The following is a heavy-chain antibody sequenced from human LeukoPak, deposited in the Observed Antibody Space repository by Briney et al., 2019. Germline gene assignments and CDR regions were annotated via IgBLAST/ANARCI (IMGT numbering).Heavy chain of an antibody. V-gene: IGHV3-7*01. CDR3: ARIPAWVNLAWSGYYFDY. J-gene: IGHJ4*02. Sequence: PGGSLRLSCAASGFTVSSNYMSWVRQAPGKGLEWVANIKQDGSEKYYVDSVKGRFTISRDNAKNSLYLQMNSLRAEDTALYYCARIPAWVNLAWSGYYFDYWGQGTLVTVSS. CDR2: IKQDGSEK. D-gene: IGHD3-3*01. CDR1: GFTVSSNY.